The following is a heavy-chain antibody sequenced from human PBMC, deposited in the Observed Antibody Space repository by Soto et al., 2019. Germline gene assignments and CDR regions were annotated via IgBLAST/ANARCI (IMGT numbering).Heavy chain of an antibody. D-gene: IGHD4-17*01. CDR3: ARADDYGDYLST. CDR1: GFTFSSYA. J-gene: IGHJ1*01. Sequence: QVQLVESGGGVVQPGRSLRLSCAASGFTFSSYAMHWVRQAPGKGLEWVAVISYDGSNKYYADSVKGRFTISRDNSKNPPYLQMNSLRAEDTAVYYCARADDYGDYLSTWGQGTLVTVSS. CDR2: ISYDGSNK. V-gene: IGHV3-30-3*01.